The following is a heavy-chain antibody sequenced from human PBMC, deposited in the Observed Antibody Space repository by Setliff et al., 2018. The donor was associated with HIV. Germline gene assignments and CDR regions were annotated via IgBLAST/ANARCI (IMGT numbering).Heavy chain of an antibody. D-gene: IGHD6-13*01. Sequence: KTSETLSLTCAVYGGSFSGYYWSWIRQPPGKGLEWIGEINHSGSTNYNPSLKSRVTISVDTSKKYFSLRLTSVTAADTAVYYCARAIVYGSAFDIWGQGTMVTVSS. CDR2: INHSGST. CDR3: ARAIVYGSAFDI. CDR1: GGSFSGYY. V-gene: IGHV4-34*01. J-gene: IGHJ3*02.